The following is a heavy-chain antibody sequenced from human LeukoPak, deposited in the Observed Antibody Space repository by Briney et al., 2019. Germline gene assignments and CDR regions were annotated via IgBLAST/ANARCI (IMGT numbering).Heavy chain of an antibody. V-gene: IGHV3-21*01. Sequence: PGGSLRLSCAASGFTFSSYSMNWVRQAPGKGLEWVSSISSSSSYIYYADSVKGRFTISRDNAKNSLYLQMNSLRAEDTAVYYCAKDASLPAMIVVTKYYYYYMDVWGRGTTVTISS. D-gene: IGHD3-22*01. CDR1: GFTFSSYS. CDR3: AKDASLPAMIVVTKYYYYYMDV. J-gene: IGHJ6*03. CDR2: ISSSSSYI.